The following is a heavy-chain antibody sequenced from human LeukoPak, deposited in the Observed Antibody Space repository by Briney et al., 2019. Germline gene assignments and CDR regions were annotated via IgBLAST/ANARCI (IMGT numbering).Heavy chain of an antibody. CDR2: ISGSGGST. V-gene: IGHV3-23*01. CDR1: GFTFSSYA. J-gene: IGHJ4*02. D-gene: IGHD2-8*01. Sequence: GGSLRLSCAASGFTFSSYAVSWVRQAPGKGLEWVSSISGSGGSTYSADSVKGRFTISRDNSNNTLYLQMNSLAAEVRALYYCAKDRSCTNDICHGDFDYWGQGTLVTVSS. CDR3: AKDRSCTNDICHGDFDY.